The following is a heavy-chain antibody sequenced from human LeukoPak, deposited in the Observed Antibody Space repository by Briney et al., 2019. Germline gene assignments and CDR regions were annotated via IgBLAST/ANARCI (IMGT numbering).Heavy chain of an antibody. CDR1: GFTFSSYA. D-gene: IGHD1-26*01. V-gene: IGHV3-23*01. CDR2: ISGSGGST. Sequence: PGGSLRLSCAASGFTFSSYAMSWVRQAPGKGLEWVSAISGSGGSTYYADSVEGRFTISRDSSKSTLYLQMNSLRVEDTAVYYCAREGTDLGAIHYWGQGTLVTVSS. J-gene: IGHJ4*02. CDR3: AREGTDLGAIHY.